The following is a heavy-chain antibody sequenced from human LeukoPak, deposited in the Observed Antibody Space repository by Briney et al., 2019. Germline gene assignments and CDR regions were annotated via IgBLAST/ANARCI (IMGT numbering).Heavy chain of an antibody. CDR1: WVLQWLL. Sequence: SEDPVPHLRCLWWVLQWLLLELDPPAPGKGAEWIWEINHSGSTNYNPSLKSQVTISVDTSKNQFSLKLSSVTAADTAVYYCARGPWVVVKVWGDAFDIWGQGTMVTVSS. CDR2: INHSGST. CDR3: ARGPWVVVKVWGDAFDI. V-gene: IGHV4-34*01. J-gene: IGHJ3*02. D-gene: IGHD3-22*01.